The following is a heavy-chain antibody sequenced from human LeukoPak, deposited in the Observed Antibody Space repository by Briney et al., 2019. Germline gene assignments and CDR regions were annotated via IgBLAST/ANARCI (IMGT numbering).Heavy chain of an antibody. Sequence: PSETLSLTCTVSGGSISSYFWSWIRQPPGKGLEWIGYIYYSGSTNYNPSLNSRLTISVDKSKNQFSLKLSSVTAADTAVYYCARKTGVDYYFDYWGQGNWVTVS. D-gene: IGHD1-14*01. V-gene: IGHV4-59*12. CDR1: GGSISSYF. CDR3: ARKTGVDYYFDY. J-gene: IGHJ4*02. CDR2: IYYSGST.